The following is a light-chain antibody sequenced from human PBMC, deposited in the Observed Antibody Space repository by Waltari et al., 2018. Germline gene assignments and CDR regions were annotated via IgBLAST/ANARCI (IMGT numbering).Light chain of an antibody. J-gene: IGLJ2*01. Sequence: QSALTQPPSASGSPAQSLTISCTGTTTDVGGYDSVSWYQPHPGNAPNLMIYDVSKRPPGVPDRFSGSKSGNTASLTVSGLQGEDEADYYCSSYAGSNNYVAFGGGTKLTVL. CDR3: SSYAGSNNYVA. CDR1: TTDVGGYDS. V-gene: IGLV2-8*01. CDR2: DVS.